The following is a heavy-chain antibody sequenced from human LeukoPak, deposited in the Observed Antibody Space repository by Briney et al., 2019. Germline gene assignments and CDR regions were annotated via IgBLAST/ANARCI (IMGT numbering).Heavy chain of an antibody. J-gene: IGHJ4*02. D-gene: IGHD6-19*01. CDR3: AKAEVQWLVLFRYFDY. V-gene: IGHV3-23*01. CDR2: ISGRGSSP. Sequence: GGSLRLSCAGSGFTSSSYALSWICQAPGKGLEWVSGISGRGSSPYYADSVKGRFTISRDNSKNTLYLQMNSLKAEDTAVYYCAKAEVQWLVLFRYFDYWGQGNLVTVSS. CDR1: GFTSSSYA.